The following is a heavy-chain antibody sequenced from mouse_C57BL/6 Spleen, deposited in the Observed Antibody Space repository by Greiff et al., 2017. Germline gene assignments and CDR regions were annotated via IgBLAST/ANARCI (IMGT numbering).Heavy chain of an antibody. J-gene: IGHJ1*03. D-gene: IGHD1-1*01. CDR2: IHPSDSDT. V-gene: IGHV1-74*01. Sequence: VQLQQPGAELVKPGASVKVSCKASGYPFTSYWMNWVKQRPGQGLEWIGSIHPSDSDTNYNQKFKGKTTLTVDNSSRTAYMQLSSLTSEISAVYYCARITTVVYWYFDVWGTGTTVTVSS. CDR1: GYPFTSYW. CDR3: ARITTVVYWYFDV.